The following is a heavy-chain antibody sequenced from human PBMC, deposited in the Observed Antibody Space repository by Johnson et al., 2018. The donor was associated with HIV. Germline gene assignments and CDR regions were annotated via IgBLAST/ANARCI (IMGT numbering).Heavy chain of an antibody. Sequence: QVQLVESGGGLVRPGESLRLSCVASGFTFSDSYTNWIRQAPGKGLEWIAYISSGGSGMNYADSVKGRFTISRDNAKNSLYLQMNSLRAEDTAVYYCARASHLYDYVPWGQGTMVTVSS. CDR1: GFTFSDSY. V-gene: IGHV3-11*04. CDR2: ISSGGSGM. J-gene: IGHJ3*01. D-gene: IGHD3-16*01. CDR3: ARASHLYDYVP.